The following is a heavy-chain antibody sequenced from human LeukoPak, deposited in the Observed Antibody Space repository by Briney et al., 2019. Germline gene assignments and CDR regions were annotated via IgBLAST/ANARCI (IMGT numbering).Heavy chain of an antibody. CDR1: GFTFSSYA. CDR3: AKDNGGSDWNNPDDY. Sequence: GGSLRLSCAASGFTFSSYAMSWVRQAPGKGLEWVSAISGSGGSTYYADSVKGRFTISRDNSKNTLYLQMNSLRAGDTAVYYCAKDNGGSDWNNPDDYWGQGTLVTVSS. CDR2: ISGSGGST. V-gene: IGHV3-23*01. J-gene: IGHJ4*02. D-gene: IGHD1/OR15-1a*01.